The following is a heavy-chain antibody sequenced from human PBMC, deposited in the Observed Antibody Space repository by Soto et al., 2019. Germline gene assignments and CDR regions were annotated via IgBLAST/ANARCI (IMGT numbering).Heavy chain of an antibody. CDR2: ISGSGGST. J-gene: IGHJ4*02. CDR3: AKGSNWGTPHFYDY. CDR1: GFTFSSYA. V-gene: IGHV3-23*01. D-gene: IGHD1-1*01. Sequence: GGSLRLSCAASGFTFSSYAMSWVRQAPGKGLEWVSAISGSGGSTYYAEYVKGRFTISRDNSKNTLYLQMNSLRAEDTAVYYCAKGSNWGTPHFYDYWGQGTLVTVSS.